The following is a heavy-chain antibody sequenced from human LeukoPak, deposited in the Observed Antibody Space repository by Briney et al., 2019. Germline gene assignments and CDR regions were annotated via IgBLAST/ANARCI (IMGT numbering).Heavy chain of an antibody. D-gene: IGHD4-17*01. V-gene: IGHV4-39*01. CDR1: GDSISSRTYY. J-gene: IGHJ4*02. Sequence: SETLSLTCTVSGDSISSRTYYWGWIRQPPGKGLEWIGSIYNSGTIYYNPSLKSRVSISVDSSKNRFSLTLTSVTTADTSMYYCARLRYGLIDSWGQGTLVTVSS. CDR3: ARLRYGLIDS. CDR2: IYNSGTI.